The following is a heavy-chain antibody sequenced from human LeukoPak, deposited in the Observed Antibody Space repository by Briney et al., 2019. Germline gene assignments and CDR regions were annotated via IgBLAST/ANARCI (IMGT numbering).Heavy chain of an antibody. V-gene: IGHV4-4*07. D-gene: IGHD3-9*01. CDR2: IYTTGNT. CDR1: GGSISSYY. J-gene: IGHJ6*03. CDR3: ARPAGGLRYFDWLSYYYMDV. Sequence: SETLSLTCSVSGGSISSYYWSWIRQPAGKGREWIGRIYTTGNTDYNPSLKSRVTMSVDTSKNQFSLKLSSVTAADTAVYYCARPAGGLRYFDWLSYYYMDVWGKGTTVTVSS.